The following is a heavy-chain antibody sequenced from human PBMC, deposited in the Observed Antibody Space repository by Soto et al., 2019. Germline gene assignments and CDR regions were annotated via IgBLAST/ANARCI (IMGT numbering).Heavy chain of an antibody. V-gene: IGHV1-18*01. CDR2: ISAYNGNT. D-gene: IGHD2-2*01. J-gene: IGHJ6*02. CDR1: GYTFTSYG. CDR3: ARQIVVVPAAIGNYYYYGMDV. Sequence: ASVKVSCKAAGYTFTSYGISWVRQAPGQGLEWMGWISAYNGNTNYAQKLQGRVTMTTDTSTSTAYMELRSLRSDDTAVYYCARQIVVVPAAIGNYYYYGMDVWGPGTTVTVSS.